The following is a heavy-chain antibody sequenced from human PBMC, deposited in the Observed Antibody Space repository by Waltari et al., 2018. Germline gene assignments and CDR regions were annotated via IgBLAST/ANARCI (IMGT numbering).Heavy chain of an antibody. CDR1: GFTFGDYA. D-gene: IGHD3-22*01. V-gene: IGHV3-49*04. CDR3: TSSDYYDSSVYSY. CDR2: IRSKAYGGTT. Sequence: EVQLVESGGGLVQPGRSLRLSCTASGFTFGDYAMSWVRQAPGKGLEWVGFIRSKAYGGTTEYAASVKGRFTISRDDSKSIAYLQMNSLKTEDTAVYYCTSSDYYDSSVYSYWGQGTLVTVSS. J-gene: IGHJ4*02.